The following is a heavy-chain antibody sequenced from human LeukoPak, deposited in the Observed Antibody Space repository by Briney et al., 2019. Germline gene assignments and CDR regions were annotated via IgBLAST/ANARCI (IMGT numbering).Heavy chain of an antibody. CDR1: GYTFTSYG. V-gene: IGHV1-8*03. CDR2: MNPNSGNT. CDR3: ARSGSYWGYYYYYYMDV. J-gene: IGHJ6*03. D-gene: IGHD1-26*01. Sequence: ASVKVSCKASGYTFTSYGINWVRQATGQGLEWMGWMNPNSGNTGYAQKFQGRVTITRNTSISTAYMELSSLRSEDTAVYYCARSGSYWGYYYYYYMDVWGKGTTVTVSS.